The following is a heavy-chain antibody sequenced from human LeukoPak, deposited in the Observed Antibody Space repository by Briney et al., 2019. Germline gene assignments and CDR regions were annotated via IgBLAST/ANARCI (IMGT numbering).Heavy chain of an antibody. D-gene: IGHD6-6*01. CDR2: IRQDGSEK. J-gene: IGHJ3*02. CDR3: AKGSSRPPNAFDI. CDR1: GFTFSSYA. Sequence: GRSLRLSCAASGFTFSSYAMHWVRQAPGKGLEWVASIRQDGSEKHYVDSVEGRFTISRDNAKNSLHLQMNSLRVEDTAVYYCAKGSSRPPNAFDIWGQGTLVTVSS. V-gene: IGHV3-7*01.